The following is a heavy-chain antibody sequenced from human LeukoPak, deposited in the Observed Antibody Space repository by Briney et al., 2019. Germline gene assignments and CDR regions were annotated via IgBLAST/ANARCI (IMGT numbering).Heavy chain of an antibody. J-gene: IGHJ3*02. CDR3: ARMGNNVVVTSSMPVAFDI. V-gene: IGHV4-38-2*02. CDR1: GYSISSGYY. CDR2: IYNSGTT. D-gene: IGHD2-2*01. Sequence: KPSETLSLTCTVSGYSISSGYYWGWIRQPPGKGLEWIGSIYNSGTTYYNPSLRSRVTISVDTSKNQFSLKLSSVTAADTAVYYCARMGNNVVVTSSMPVAFDIWGQGTMVTVSS.